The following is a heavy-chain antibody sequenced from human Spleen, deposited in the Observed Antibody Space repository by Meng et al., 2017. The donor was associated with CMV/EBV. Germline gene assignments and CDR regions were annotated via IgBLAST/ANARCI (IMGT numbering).Heavy chain of an antibody. D-gene: IGHD3-22*01. V-gene: IGHV1-2*02. CDR1: GYTFTGYY. CDR3: ARDRVIYYYDSGGSTSDS. J-gene: IGHJ4*02. Sequence: ASVKVSCKASGYTFTGYYLHWVRQAPGQGLEWMGWINPNSGGTNYAQKFQGRVTMTRDTSISTAYMELSRLRSEDTAVYYCARDRVIYYYDSGGSTSDSWGQGTLVTVSS. CDR2: INPNSGGT.